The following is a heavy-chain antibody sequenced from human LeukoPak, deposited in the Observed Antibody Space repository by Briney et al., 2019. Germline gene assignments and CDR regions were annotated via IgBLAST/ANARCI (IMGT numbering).Heavy chain of an antibody. CDR1: GFTSSSYS. Sequence: PGGSLRLSCAASGFTSSSYSMNWVRQAPGKGLEWVSSISSSSSYIYYADSVKGRFTISRDNAKNSLYLQMNSLRAEDTAVYYCATLGYCSGGSCYGDYYYYGMDVWGQGTTVTVSS. CDR3: ATLGYCSGGSCYGDYYYYGMDV. CDR2: ISSSSSYI. J-gene: IGHJ6*02. D-gene: IGHD2-15*01. V-gene: IGHV3-21*01.